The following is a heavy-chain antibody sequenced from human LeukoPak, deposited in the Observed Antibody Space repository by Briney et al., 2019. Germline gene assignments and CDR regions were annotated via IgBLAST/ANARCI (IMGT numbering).Heavy chain of an antibody. D-gene: IGHD3/OR15-3a*01. CDR2: ISYDGSNK. V-gene: IGHV3-30*18. CDR3: AKEDFLDAFDI. CDR1: GFTFSNYW. J-gene: IGHJ3*02. Sequence: GGSLRLSCAASGFTFSNYWMSWVRQAPGKGLEWVAVISYDGSNKYYADSVKGRFTISRDNSKNTLYLQMNSLRAEDTAVYYCAKEDFLDAFDIWGQGTMVTVSS.